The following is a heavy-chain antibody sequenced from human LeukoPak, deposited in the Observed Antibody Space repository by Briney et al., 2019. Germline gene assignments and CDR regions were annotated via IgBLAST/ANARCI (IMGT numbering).Heavy chain of an antibody. CDR2: IYHSGST. D-gene: IGHD5-18*01. Sequence: SETLSLTCAVSGGSISSSNWWSWVRQPPGKGLEWIGEIYHSGSTNYNPSLKSRVTISVDKSKNQFSLKLSSVTAADTAVYYCATNNNSYGYYLDYWGQGTLVTVSS. CDR1: GGSISSSNW. CDR3: ATNNNSYGYYLDY. V-gene: IGHV4-4*02. J-gene: IGHJ4*02.